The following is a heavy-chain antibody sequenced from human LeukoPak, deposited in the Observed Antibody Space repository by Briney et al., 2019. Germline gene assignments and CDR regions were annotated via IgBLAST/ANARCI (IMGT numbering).Heavy chain of an antibody. D-gene: IGHD6-19*01. CDR3: ARAEDSGWYIY. Sequence: GASVKVSCKTSGYTFTGYYIHWVRQAPGQGLEWMGWINPNSGGTNYAQKFQGRVTMTRDTSISTAYMELSRLRSDDTAVYYCARAEDSGWYIYWGQGTLVTVSS. J-gene: IGHJ4*02. CDR2: INPNSGGT. V-gene: IGHV1-2*02. CDR1: GYTFTGYY.